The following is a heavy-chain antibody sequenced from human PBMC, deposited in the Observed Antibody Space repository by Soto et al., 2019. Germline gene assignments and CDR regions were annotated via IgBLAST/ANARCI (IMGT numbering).Heavy chain of an antibody. Sequence: GSLRLSCAASGFTFSSYGMHWVRQAPGKGLEWVAVIWYDGSNKYYADSVKGRFTISRDNSKNTLYLQMNSLRAEDTAVYYCAREHPQSYYDFWSGYYYHYYYGMDVWGQGTTVTVSS. J-gene: IGHJ6*02. CDR2: IWYDGSNK. CDR3: AREHPQSYYDFWSGYYYHYYYGMDV. V-gene: IGHV3-33*01. CDR1: GFTFSSYG. D-gene: IGHD3-3*01.